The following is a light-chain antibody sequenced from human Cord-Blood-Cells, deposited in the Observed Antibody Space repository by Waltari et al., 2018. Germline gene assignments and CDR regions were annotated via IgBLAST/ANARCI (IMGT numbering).Light chain of an antibody. V-gene: IGKV1-9*01. Sequence: DIQLIQSPSFLSASVGDRVTITCRASQGISSYLAWYQQKPGKAPKLLIYAASTLQSGVPSRFSGSGSGTEFTLTISSLQPEDFATYYCQQLKTSGFGQGTKVEIK. CDR2: AAS. CDR1: QGISSY. J-gene: IGKJ1*01. CDR3: QQLKTSG.